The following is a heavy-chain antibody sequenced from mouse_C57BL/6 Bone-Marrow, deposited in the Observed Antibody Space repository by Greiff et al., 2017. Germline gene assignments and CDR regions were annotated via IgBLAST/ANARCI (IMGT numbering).Heavy chain of an antibody. CDR3: AKIYPLDY. V-gene: IGHV1-4*01. CDR2: INPSSGYT. J-gene: IGHJ2*01. Sequence: VKLQQSGAELARPGASVKMSCKASGYTFTSYTMHWVKQRPGQGLEWIGYINPSSGYTKYNQKFKDKATLTADKSSSTAYMQLSSLTSEDSAVYYCAKIYPLDYWGQGTTLTVSS. CDR1: GYTFTSYT.